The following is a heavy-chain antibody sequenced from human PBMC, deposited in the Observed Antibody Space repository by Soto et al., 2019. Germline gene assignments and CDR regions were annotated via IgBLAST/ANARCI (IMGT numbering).Heavy chain of an antibody. CDR3: ARDLQVSHCANGVCYGSAFDC. CDR1: GFTFSDYY. J-gene: IGHJ4*02. D-gene: IGHD2-8*01. Sequence: PGGSLRLSCAASGFTFSDYYMSWIRQAPGKGLEWVSYISSSGSTIYYADSVKGRFTISRDNAKNSLYLQMNSLRAEDTAVYYCARDLQVSHCANGVCYGSAFDCWGQGTLVTVSS. CDR2: ISSSGSTI. V-gene: IGHV3-11*01.